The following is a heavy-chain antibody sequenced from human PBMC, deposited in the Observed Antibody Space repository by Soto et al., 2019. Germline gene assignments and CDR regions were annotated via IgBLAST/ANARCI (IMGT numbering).Heavy chain of an antibody. J-gene: IGHJ6*02. Sequence: GASVKVSCKASGYTFTSYGISWVRQAPGQGLEWMGWISAYNGNTNYAQKLQGRVTMTRDTSTSTVYMELSSLRSEDTAVYYCARQYYDIFAGFPGGMDVCAQGTSVTGSS. V-gene: IGHV1-18*01. CDR3: ARQYYDIFAGFPGGMDV. CDR2: ISAYNGNT. CDR1: GYTFTSYG. D-gene: IGHD3-9*01.